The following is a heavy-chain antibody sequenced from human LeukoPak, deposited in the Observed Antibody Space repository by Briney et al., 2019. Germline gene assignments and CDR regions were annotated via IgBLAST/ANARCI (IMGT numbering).Heavy chain of an antibody. V-gene: IGHV3-7*03. D-gene: IGHD5-24*01. CDR2: IKQDGREE. CDR1: RFIFSNYW. J-gene: IGHJ6*02. Sequence: GGSLRLSCAASRFIFSNYWMRWVRQAPGKGREWVANIKQDGREEYYVASVKGRFTISRDNAKNSLSLQMDSLRAEDTAVYYCARDQMGPYYGMDVWGQGTTVTVSS. CDR3: ARDQMGPYYGMDV.